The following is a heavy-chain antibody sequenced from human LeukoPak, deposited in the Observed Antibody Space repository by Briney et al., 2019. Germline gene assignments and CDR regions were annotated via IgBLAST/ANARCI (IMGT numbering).Heavy chain of an antibody. CDR1: SGSFSGYY. CDR3: ARHYYYYMDV. Sequence: ETLSLTCTVSSGSFSGYYWSWLRQAAGRGLEWIGRIYTTESTNYNPSLKSRVTMSVDPSKNQFSLMLSSVTAADTAVYYCARHYYYYMDVWGKGTTVTVSS. CDR2: IYTTEST. V-gene: IGHV4-4*07. J-gene: IGHJ6*03.